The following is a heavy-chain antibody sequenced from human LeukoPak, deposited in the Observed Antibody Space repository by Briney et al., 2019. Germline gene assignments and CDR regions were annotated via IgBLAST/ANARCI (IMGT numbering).Heavy chain of an antibody. J-gene: IGHJ6*03. CDR2: IYYSGST. V-gene: IGHV4-59*01. CDR1: GGSISSYY. D-gene: IGHD3-22*01. Sequence: SETLSLTCTVSGGSISSYYWSWIRQPPGKGLEWIGYIYYSGSTNYNPSLKSRVTISVDTSKNHFSLKLSSVTAADTAVYYCARSSYYYDSSGYYYLHYYYYYMDVWGKGTTVTVSS. CDR3: ARSSYYYDSSGYYYLHYYYYYMDV.